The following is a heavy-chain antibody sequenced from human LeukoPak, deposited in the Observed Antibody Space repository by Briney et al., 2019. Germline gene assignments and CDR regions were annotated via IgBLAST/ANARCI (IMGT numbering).Heavy chain of an antibody. V-gene: IGHV3-23*01. CDR1: GFTFSSYA. Sequence: GVSLRLSCAASGFTFSSYAMSWVRQAPGKGLEWVSAMIVSGGRTYYADSVKGRFTISRDNSKNTLYLQMNSLRAEDTAVYYCAKGGYCSSTSCYNWFDPWGQGTLVTV. J-gene: IGHJ5*02. D-gene: IGHD2-2*01. CDR3: AKGGYCSSTSCYNWFDP. CDR2: MIVSGGRT.